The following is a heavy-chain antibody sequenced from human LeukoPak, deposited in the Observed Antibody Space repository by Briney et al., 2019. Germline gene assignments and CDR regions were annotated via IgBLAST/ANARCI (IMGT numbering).Heavy chain of an antibody. Sequence: ASVKVSCKASGYTFTSFGISWVRQAPGQGLEWMGWISAFNGNTNSAQTFQGRVTMTTDASTNTAYMELRSLTSDDTAVYYCARDTGGRTVWGQGTTVTVSS. CDR3: ARDTGGRTV. CDR2: ISAFNGNT. J-gene: IGHJ6*02. V-gene: IGHV1-18*01. D-gene: IGHD1-14*01. CDR1: GYTFTSFG.